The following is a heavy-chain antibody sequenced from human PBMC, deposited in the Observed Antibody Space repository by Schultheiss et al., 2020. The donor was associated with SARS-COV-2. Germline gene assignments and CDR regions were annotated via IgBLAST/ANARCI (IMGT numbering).Heavy chain of an antibody. J-gene: IGHJ3*02. CDR2: INSDGTTT. CDR3: ARAMVEGSWADADGAFDI. V-gene: IGHV3-74*01. Sequence: GGSLRLSCAASGFTFSSYWMHWVRQAPGKGLVWVSRINSDGTTTGYADSVQGRFTISRDNAKNSLYLQMNSLRAEDTAVYYCARAMVEGSWADADGAFDIWGQGTMVTVSS. CDR1: GFTFSSYW. D-gene: IGHD2-15*01.